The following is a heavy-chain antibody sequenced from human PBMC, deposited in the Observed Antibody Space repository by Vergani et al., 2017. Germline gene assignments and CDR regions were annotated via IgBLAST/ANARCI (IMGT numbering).Heavy chain of an antibody. Sequence: QITLKESGPTLVKPTQTLTLTCTFSGFSLNTRGVSVAWIRQPPGKALDWLALIYWNDDQHYSPSLNNRVTITKDTSKNQVVLTMTNMDYVDTGTYYCVYRKTECGTTGCFYPVYYYYYMDVWGKETTVTVSS. J-gene: IGHJ6*03. CDR1: GFSLNTRGVS. CDR3: VYRKTECGTTGCFYPVYYYYYMDV. V-gene: IGHV2-5*04. CDR2: IYWNDDQ. D-gene: IGHD1-7*01.